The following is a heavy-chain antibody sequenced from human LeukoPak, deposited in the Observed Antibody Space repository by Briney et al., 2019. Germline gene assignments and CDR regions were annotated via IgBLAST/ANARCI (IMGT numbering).Heavy chain of an antibody. V-gene: IGHV1-2*02. Sequence: ASVKVSCAASGYTFTGYYMHWVRQAPGQGLEWMGWINPNSGGINYAQKFQGRVTMTRDTSITTAYMELSRLRSDDTAVYYCARGPFRNVDTAMVASRFDPWGQGTLVTVSS. CDR3: ARGPFRNVDTAMVASRFDP. CDR1: GYTFTGYY. D-gene: IGHD5-18*01. J-gene: IGHJ5*02. CDR2: INPNSGGI.